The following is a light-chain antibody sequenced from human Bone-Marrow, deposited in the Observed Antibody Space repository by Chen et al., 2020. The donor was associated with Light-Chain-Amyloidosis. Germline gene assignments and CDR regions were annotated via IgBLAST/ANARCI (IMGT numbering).Light chain of an antibody. CDR1: QSISFY. CDR3: QQSYTSPRT. V-gene: IGKV1-39*01. Sequence: EIQMTQSPSSLSASVGDRVTITCRASQSISFYLNWYQQRPGKAPNLLIYAASSLQSGVPSRFSGSGSGTDFTLTISSLQTEDFATYYCQQSYTSPRTFGPGIKVDIK. J-gene: IGKJ3*01. CDR2: AAS.